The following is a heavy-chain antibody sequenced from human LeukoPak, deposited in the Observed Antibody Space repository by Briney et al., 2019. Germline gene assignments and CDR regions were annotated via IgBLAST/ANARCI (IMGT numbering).Heavy chain of an antibody. CDR2: INHSGST. Sequence: SETLSLTCAVYGGSFSGYYWSWIRQPPGKGLEWTGEINHSGSTNYNPSLKSRVTISVDTSKNQFSLKLSSVTAADTAVYYCARIPGDIVVVPAASALAVWGKGTTVTVSS. J-gene: IGHJ6*04. CDR1: GGSFSGYY. CDR3: ARIPGDIVVVPAASALAV. V-gene: IGHV4-34*01. D-gene: IGHD2-2*01.